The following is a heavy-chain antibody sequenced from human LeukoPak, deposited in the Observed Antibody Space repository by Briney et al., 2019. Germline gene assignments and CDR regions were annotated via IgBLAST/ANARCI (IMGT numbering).Heavy chain of an antibody. CDR2: INHSGST. V-gene: IGHV4-34*01. CDR1: GGSISSYY. J-gene: IGHJ4*02. D-gene: IGHD6-19*01. CDR3: ARSRGIAVAGTLSSFDY. Sequence: SETLSLTCTVSGGSISSYYWSWIRQPPGKGLEWIGEINHSGSTNYNPSLKSRVTISVDTSKNQFSLKLSSVTAADTAVYYCARSRGIAVAGTLSSFDYWGQGTLVTVSS.